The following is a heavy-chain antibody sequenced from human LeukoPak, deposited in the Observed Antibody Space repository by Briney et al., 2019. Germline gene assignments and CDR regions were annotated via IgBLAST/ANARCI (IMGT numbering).Heavy chain of an antibody. D-gene: IGHD2-2*01. CDR1: GFTFSDYY. J-gene: IGHJ4*02. V-gene: IGHV3-11*04. CDR3: ARETDSTLFDY. Sequence: GGSLRLSCAASGFTFSDYYMSWIRQAPGKGLEWVSYISSSGSTKYYADSVKGRFTISRDNAKNSLYVQMNSLRAEDTAVYYCARETDSTLFDYWGQGTLVTVSS. CDR2: ISSSGSTK.